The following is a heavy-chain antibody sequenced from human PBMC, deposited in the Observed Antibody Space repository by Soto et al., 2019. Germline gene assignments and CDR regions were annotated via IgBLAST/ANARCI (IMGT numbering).Heavy chain of an antibody. J-gene: IGHJ4*02. CDR2: ISDDGSNK. CDR1: GFTFSSYA. D-gene: IGHD3-22*01. V-gene: IGHV3-30-3*01. CDR3: ARESTHYYDSSGTFDY. Sequence: QVQLVESGGGVVQPGRSLRLSCAASGFTFSSYAMHWVRQAPGKGLEWVAVISDDGSNKYYADSVKGRFTISRDNSKNTLYLQMNSLRAEDTAVYYCARESTHYYDSSGTFDYWGQGTLVTVSS.